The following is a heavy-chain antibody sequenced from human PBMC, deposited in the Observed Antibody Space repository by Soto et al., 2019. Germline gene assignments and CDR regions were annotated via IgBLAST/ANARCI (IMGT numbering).Heavy chain of an antibody. Sequence: GGSLRLSCAASGFTFSSYAMHWVRQAPGKGLEWVAVISYDGSNKYYADSVKGRFTISRDNSKNTLYLQMNSLRAEDTAVYYCARARHSGYEGAPNWFDPWGQGTLVTVSS. V-gene: IGHV3-30-3*01. CDR3: ARARHSGYEGAPNWFDP. J-gene: IGHJ5*02. D-gene: IGHD5-12*01. CDR1: GFTFSSYA. CDR2: ISYDGSNK.